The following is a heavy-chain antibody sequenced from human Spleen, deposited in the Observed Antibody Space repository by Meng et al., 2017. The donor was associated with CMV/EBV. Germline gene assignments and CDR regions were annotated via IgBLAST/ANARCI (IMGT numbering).Heavy chain of an antibody. CDR2: INSDGSST. CDR1: GFTFDDYG. J-gene: IGHJ4*02. CDR3: ARDDSSGFDY. V-gene: IGHV3-74*01. Sequence: GESLKISCAASGFTFDDYGMSWVRQAPGKGLVWVSRINSDGSSTTYADSVKGRFTISRDNAKNTLYLQMNSLRAEDTAVYYCARDDSSGFDYWGQGTLVTVSS. D-gene: IGHD3-22*01.